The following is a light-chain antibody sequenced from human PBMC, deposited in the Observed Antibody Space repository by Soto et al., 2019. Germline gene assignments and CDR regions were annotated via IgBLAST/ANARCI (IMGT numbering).Light chain of an antibody. Sequence: DIQMTQSPSTLSASVGARVTITCRASQSISNWLAWYQQKPGKAPKLLIYDAPSLERGVTSGFSGSISEREFTLTISSLQPDDFATYYCQQYNSYSNTFGQGTKLEIK. V-gene: IGKV1-5*01. CDR1: QSISNW. CDR2: DAP. CDR3: QQYNSYSNT. J-gene: IGKJ2*01.